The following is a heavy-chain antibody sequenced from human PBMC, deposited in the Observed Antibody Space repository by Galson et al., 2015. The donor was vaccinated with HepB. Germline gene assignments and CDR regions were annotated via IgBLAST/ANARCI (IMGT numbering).Heavy chain of an antibody. D-gene: IGHD3-10*01. CDR2: IYYSGST. CDR1: GGSISSGGYS. V-gene: IGHV4-30-4*07. CDR3: ARGRRGYYYGSGSHPLPYDY. Sequence: TLSLTCAVSGGSISSGGYSWTWIRQPPGKGLEWIGYIYYSGSTYYNPSLKSRVSLSVDTSKNQISLKLSSVTAADTAVYYCARGRRGYYYGSGSHPLPYDYWGQGTLVTVSS. J-gene: IGHJ4*02.